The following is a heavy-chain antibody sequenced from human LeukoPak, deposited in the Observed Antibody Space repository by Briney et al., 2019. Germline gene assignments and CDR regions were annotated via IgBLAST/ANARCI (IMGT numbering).Heavy chain of an antibody. CDR1: GYTFTGYY. D-gene: IGHD1-26*01. CDR3: ARDPLSGDFDY. CDR2: INPSGGST. V-gene: IGHV1-46*01. Sequence: ASVKVSCKASGYTFTGYYMHWVRQAPGQGLEWMGWINPSGGSTSYAQKFQGRVTMTRDMSTSTVYMELSSLRSEDTAVYYCARDPLSGDFDYWGQGTLVTVSS. J-gene: IGHJ4*02.